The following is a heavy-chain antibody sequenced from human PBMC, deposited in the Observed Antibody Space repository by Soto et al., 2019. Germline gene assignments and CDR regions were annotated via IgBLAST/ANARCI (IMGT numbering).Heavy chain of an antibody. Sequence: SETLSLTCAVYGGSFSGDYWSWIRQPRGNGLEWIGEINHSGSTNYNPSLKSRVTISVDTSKNQFSLKLSSVTAADTALYYCATAVDTAMVKNYYGMDVLGQGTTVTVS. D-gene: IGHD5-18*01. CDR1: GGSFSGDY. CDR2: INHSGST. V-gene: IGHV4-34*01. CDR3: ATAVDTAMVKNYYGMDV. J-gene: IGHJ6*02.